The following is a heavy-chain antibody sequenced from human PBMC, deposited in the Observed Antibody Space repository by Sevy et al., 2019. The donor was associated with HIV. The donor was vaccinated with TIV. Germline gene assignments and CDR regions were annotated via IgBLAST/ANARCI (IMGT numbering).Heavy chain of an antibody. CDR1: GGSISSYY. CDR2: IYTSGST. Sequence: SETPSLTCTVSGGSISSYYWSWIRQPAGKGLEWIGRIYTSGSTNYNPSLKSRVTMSVDTSKNQFSLKLSSVTAADTAVYYCARDGPPVLLWFGELLGWFDPWGQGTLVTVSS. CDR3: ARDGPPVLLWFGELLGWFDP. J-gene: IGHJ5*02. D-gene: IGHD3-10*01. V-gene: IGHV4-4*07.